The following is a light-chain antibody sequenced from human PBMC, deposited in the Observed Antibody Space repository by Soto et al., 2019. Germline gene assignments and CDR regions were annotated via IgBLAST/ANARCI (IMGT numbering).Light chain of an antibody. V-gene: IGLV2-14*01. J-gene: IGLJ1*01. CDR3: SSYTGSSTSRV. Sequence: QSVLTQPASVSGSPGQSITISCTGTSSDVGGYNYVSWYQQHPGKAPKLMIYDVSNRPSGVSNRFSGSKSGNTASLTISGLQAEDEADYYCSSYTGSSTSRVFGTGTKLTVL. CDR1: SSDVGGYNY. CDR2: DVS.